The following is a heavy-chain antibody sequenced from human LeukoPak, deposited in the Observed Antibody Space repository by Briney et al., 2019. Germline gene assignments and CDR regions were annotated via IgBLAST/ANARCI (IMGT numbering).Heavy chain of an antibody. Sequence: ASVKVSCRASGGTFSSYAISWVRQAPGQGLEWMGRIIPIFGTANYAQKLQGRVTITTDESTSTAYMELSSLRSEDTAVYYCARDSYIFKATSLDYWGQGTLVTVSS. CDR2: IIPIFGTA. CDR1: GGTFSSYA. CDR3: ARDSYIFKATSLDY. J-gene: IGHJ4*02. V-gene: IGHV1-69*05. D-gene: IGHD1-26*01.